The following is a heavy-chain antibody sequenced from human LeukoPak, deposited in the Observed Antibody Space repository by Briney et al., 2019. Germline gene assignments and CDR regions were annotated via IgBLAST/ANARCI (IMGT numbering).Heavy chain of an antibody. CDR2: IYYSGST. V-gene: IGHV4-59*08. D-gene: IGHD6-13*01. J-gene: IGHJ4*02. CDR3: ARHEFAGPFAY. Sequence: SETLSLTCTVSGGSISSYYWSWIRQPPGKGLEWIGYIYYSGSTNYNPSLKSRATISLDMSKNQFSLILSAVTAADTAVYYCARHEFAGPFAYWGQGALVTVSS. CDR1: GGSISSYY.